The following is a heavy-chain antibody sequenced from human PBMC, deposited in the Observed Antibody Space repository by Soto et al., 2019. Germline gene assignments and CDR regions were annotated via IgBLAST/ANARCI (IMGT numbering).Heavy chain of an antibody. V-gene: IGHV3-30*18. Sequence: GGSLRLSCAASGFTFSSYGMHWVRQAPGKGLEWVAVISYDGSNKYYADSVKGRFTISRDNSKNTLYLQMNSLRAEDTAVYYCAKEPHPRYCSGGSCYSRLVPYFDYWGQGTLVTVSS. CDR3: AKEPHPRYCSGGSCYSRLVPYFDY. J-gene: IGHJ4*02. D-gene: IGHD2-15*01. CDR1: GFTFSSYG. CDR2: ISYDGSNK.